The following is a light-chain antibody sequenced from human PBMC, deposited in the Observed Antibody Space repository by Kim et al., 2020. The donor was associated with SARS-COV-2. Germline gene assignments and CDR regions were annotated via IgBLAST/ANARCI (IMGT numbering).Light chain of an antibody. CDR1: QSVTSS. Sequence: GERATLACRAIQSVTSSLAWYQQKPGQAPRLLIHGASSRATGIPDRFSGSGSGTDFTLTISRLEPEDFAVYYCQQYGNSPSTFGQGTRLEIK. CDR3: QQYGNSPST. J-gene: IGKJ5*01. V-gene: IGKV3-20*01. CDR2: GAS.